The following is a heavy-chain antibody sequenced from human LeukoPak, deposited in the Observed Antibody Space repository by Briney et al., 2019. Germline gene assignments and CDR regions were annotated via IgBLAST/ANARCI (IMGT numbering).Heavy chain of an antibody. CDR2: ISSNGGST. V-gene: IGHV3-64*01. D-gene: IGHD4-17*01. Sequence: PGGSLRLSCAASGFTFSSYAMPWVRPAPGKGLEYVSAISSNGGSTYYANSVKGRFTISRDNSKNTLYLQMGSLRAEDMAVYYCATLIQTTTVKKKIFDYWGQGTLVTVSS. CDR3: ATLIQTTTVKKKIFDY. CDR1: GFTFSSYA. J-gene: IGHJ4*02.